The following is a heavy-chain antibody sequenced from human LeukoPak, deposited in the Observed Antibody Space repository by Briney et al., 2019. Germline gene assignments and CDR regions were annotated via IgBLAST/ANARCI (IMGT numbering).Heavy chain of an antibody. CDR3: ALFPGEGDPFDI. CDR1: GGSISSGDYY. D-gene: IGHD3-16*01. CDR2: IYYSGST. Sequence: SETLSLTCTVSGGSISSGDYYWSWIRQPPGKGLEWIGYIYYSGSTSYNPSLKSRLTISVDTSKNQFSLKLSSVTAADTAVYYCALFPGEGDPFDIWGQGTMVPVSS. J-gene: IGHJ3*02. V-gene: IGHV4-30-4*01.